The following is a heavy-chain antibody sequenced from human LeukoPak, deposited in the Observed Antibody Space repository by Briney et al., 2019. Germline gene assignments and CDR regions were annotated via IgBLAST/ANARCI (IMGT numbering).Heavy chain of an antibody. V-gene: IGHV3-43D*03. D-gene: IGHD2-2*01. CDR2: ITWDGGST. J-gene: IGHJ6*03. CDR1: GFTFDDYA. CDR3: SKDSALVIPNAYMDV. Sequence: PGGSLRLSCAASGFTFDDYAMHWVRQAPGKGLEWVSLITWDGGSTYYADSLKGRFTISRDNSKNSLYLQMNSLRAEDTALYYCSKDSALVIPNAYMDVWGKGNTVTVSS.